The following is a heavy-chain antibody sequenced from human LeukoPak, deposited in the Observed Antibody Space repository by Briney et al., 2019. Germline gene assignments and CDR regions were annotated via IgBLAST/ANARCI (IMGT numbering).Heavy chain of an antibody. V-gene: IGHV4-34*01. D-gene: IGHD4/OR15-4a*01. J-gene: IGHJ4*02. Sequence: SETLSLTCAVYGGSFSGHYWTWISQPPGKGLEWIGEITHSGSTNYNPSLKSRVTISVDTSKNQFSLKLSSVTAADTAVYYCAKDLTHWGQGTLVTVSS. CDR1: GGSFSGHY. CDR3: AKDLTH. CDR2: ITHSGST.